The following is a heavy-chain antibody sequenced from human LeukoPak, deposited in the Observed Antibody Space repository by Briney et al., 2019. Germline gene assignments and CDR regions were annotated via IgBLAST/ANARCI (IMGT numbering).Heavy chain of an antibody. V-gene: IGHV3-33*06. CDR2: IWYDGSNK. J-gene: IGHJ4*02. D-gene: IGHD3-22*01. CDR3: AKPGVPYYDSSGYYNFDN. CDR1: GFTFSSYG. Sequence: GRSLRLSCAASGFTFSSYGMHWVRQAPGKGLEWVAVIWYDGSNKYYADSVKGRFTISRDNSKNTLYLQMNSLRAEDTAVYYCAKPGVPYYDSSGYYNFDNWGQGTLVTVSS.